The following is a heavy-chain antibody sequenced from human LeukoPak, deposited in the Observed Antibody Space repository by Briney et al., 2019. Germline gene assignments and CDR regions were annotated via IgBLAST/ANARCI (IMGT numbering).Heavy chain of an antibody. CDR1: GGSISSSSYY. CDR2: IYYSGST. J-gene: IGHJ4*02. CDR3: ATSPFEEGVIAPFDY. V-gene: IGHV4-30-4*08. Sequence: SSETLSLTCTVSGGSISSSSYYWGWIRQPPGKGLEWIGYIYYSGSTYYNPSLKSRVTISVDTSKNQFSLKLSSVTAADTAVYYCATSPFEEGVIAPFDYWGQGTLVTVSS. D-gene: IGHD3-16*02.